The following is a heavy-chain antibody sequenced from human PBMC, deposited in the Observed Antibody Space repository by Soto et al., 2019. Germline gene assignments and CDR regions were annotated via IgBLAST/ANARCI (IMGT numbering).Heavy chain of an antibody. CDR3: VRDGTKTLRDWFDP. J-gene: IGHJ5*02. Sequence: PSETLSLTCTVSGASISCFYWSWIRKSAGKGLEWIGRIYATGTTDYNPSLKSRVMMSVDTSKKQFSVKLRSVTAADTAVYYCVRDGTKTLRDWFDPWGQGISVTVSS. D-gene: IGHD1-1*01. V-gene: IGHV4-4*07. CDR1: GASISCFY. CDR2: IYATGTT.